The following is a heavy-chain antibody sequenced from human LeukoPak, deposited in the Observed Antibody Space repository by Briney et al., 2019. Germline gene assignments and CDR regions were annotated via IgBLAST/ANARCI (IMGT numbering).Heavy chain of an antibody. D-gene: IGHD1-26*01. CDR3: AKGGTYGGGADY. Sequence: SETLSLTCGVYGGSFSGYYWSWIRQAPGKGLEWIGEINHSGSTSYNPSLKSRVTLSVDTSKNQVSLRLSSVTAADTAVYYCAKGGTYGGGADYWGQGTLVTVSS. J-gene: IGHJ4*02. V-gene: IGHV4-34*01. CDR1: GGSFSGYY. CDR2: INHSGST.